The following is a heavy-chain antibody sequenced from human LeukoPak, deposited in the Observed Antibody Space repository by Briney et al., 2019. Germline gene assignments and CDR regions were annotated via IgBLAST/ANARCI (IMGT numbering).Heavy chain of an antibody. J-gene: IGHJ4*02. CDR3: ARFRGTSSWHQEVFDY. V-gene: IGHV4-59*08. CDR1: GGSISTYN. D-gene: IGHD2-2*01. Sequence: SETLSLTCSVSGGSISTYNWNWIRQPPGKGLEWIGYISYNGSHDYNPSFKSRVTMSVDTSKGHFSLKLTSLTAADTAVYYCARFRGTSSWHQEVFDYWGQGTLVTVSS. CDR2: ISYNGSH.